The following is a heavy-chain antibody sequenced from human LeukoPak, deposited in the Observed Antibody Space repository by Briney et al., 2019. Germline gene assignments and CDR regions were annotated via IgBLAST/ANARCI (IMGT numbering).Heavy chain of an antibody. J-gene: IGHJ4*02. Sequence: SETLSLTCAVYGGSFSGYYWSWIRQPPGKGLEWIGEINHSGSTNYNPSLKSRVTISVDTSKNQFSLKLSSVTAADTAVYYCAREGSYGHFGYWGQGTLVTVSS. V-gene: IGHV4-34*01. CDR2: INHSGST. CDR3: AREGSYGHFGY. D-gene: IGHD5-18*01. CDR1: GGSFSGYY.